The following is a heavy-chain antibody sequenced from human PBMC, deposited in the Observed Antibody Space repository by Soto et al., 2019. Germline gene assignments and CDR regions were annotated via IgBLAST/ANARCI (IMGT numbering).Heavy chain of an antibody. CDR3: ARGGVSTRTFDY. CDR1: GNNCAGYW. J-gene: IGHJ4*02. D-gene: IGHD3-3*01. CDR2: IYPSDSDT. V-gene: IGHV5-51*01. Sequence: XESLKISCQGSGNNCAGYWIAWVLQMPGKGLELMGIIYPSDSDTRYRPSFQGQVTISADKSISSAYLQWSSLRASDTAMYYCARGGVSTRTFDYWRQATPVTVLL.